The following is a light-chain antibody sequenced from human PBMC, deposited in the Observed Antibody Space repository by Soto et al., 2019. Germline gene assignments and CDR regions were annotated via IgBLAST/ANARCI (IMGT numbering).Light chain of an antibody. CDR1: SSDIGNYDF. V-gene: IGLV2-14*01. CDR3: SAYTTSTYFIL. Sequence: QSALTQPASVSGSPGQSITISCTGTSSDIGNYDFVSWYQQVPGTAPKDMIYEVSSRPSGVSNRFSGSKSGNTASLTISGLQAEDEAYYYCSAYTTSTYFILFGGGTKLTVL. J-gene: IGLJ2*01. CDR2: EVS.